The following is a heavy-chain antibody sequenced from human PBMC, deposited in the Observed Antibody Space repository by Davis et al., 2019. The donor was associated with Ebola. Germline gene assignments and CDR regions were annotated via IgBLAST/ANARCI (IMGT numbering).Heavy chain of an antibody. V-gene: IGHV4-61*09. CDR2: IFTNGNT. CDR1: GDSISSAYFA. J-gene: IGHJ4*02. CDR3: ARDRHDTSGYGF. Sequence: SETLSLTCTVSGDSISSAYFAWSWVRQPAGKGLEWVGHIFTNGNTKYNPSLESRLTISLDTSTNQMSLKMTSVTAADTAVYYCARDRHDTSGYGFWGQGTLVTVSS. D-gene: IGHD3-22*01.